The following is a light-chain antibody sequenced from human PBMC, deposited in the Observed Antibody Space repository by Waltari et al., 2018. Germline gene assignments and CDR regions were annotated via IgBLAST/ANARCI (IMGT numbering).Light chain of an antibody. CDR1: QSVLYSANNKTY. CDR3: QQYYSTPSIT. CDR2: WAS. V-gene: IGKV4-1*01. J-gene: IGKJ5*01. Sequence: DIVMTQSPDSLAVSLGESATINCKSSQSVLYSANNKTYLACYQQKPGQPPKLLIYWASTRESGVPDRFSGSGSGTEFTLTISSLQAEDVAVYYCQQYYSTPSITFGQGTRLEIK.